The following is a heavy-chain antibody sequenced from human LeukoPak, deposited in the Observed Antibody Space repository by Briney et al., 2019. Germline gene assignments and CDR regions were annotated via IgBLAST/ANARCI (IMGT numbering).Heavy chain of an antibody. Sequence: PGGSLRLSCAASGFSFSTYSMTWVRQAPGKGPEWVSSISSTSAHVYYADSVKGRFTISRDNAKNSLYLQMNSLRAEDTAVYYCARDIQLWLNRRDYWGQGTLVTVSS. CDR2: ISSTSAHV. CDR3: ARDIQLWLNRRDY. J-gene: IGHJ4*02. CDR1: GFSFSTYS. V-gene: IGHV3-21*01. D-gene: IGHD5-18*01.